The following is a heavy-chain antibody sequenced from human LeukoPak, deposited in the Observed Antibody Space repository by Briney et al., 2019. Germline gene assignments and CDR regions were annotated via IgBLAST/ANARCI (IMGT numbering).Heavy chain of an antibody. Sequence: GRSLRLSCAASGFTFDDYAMHWVRQAPGEGLEWVSGISWNSGSIGYADSVKGRFTISRDNAKNSLYLQMNSLRAEDTALYYCAKDMYGGNSVLLDWGQGTLVTVSS. CDR1: GFTFDDYA. CDR2: ISWNSGSI. V-gene: IGHV3-9*01. J-gene: IGHJ4*02. D-gene: IGHD4-23*01. CDR3: AKDMYGGNSVLLD.